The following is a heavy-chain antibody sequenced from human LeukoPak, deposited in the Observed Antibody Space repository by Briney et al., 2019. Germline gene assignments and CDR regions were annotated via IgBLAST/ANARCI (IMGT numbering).Heavy chain of an antibody. J-gene: IGHJ4*02. Sequence: GGSLRLSCAASGFTFSSYSMNWVRQAPGKGLEWVSSISSSSSYIYYADSVKGRFTISRDNAKNSLYLQMNSLRAEDTAVYYCAKPRRGGIAAAGTKYYFDYWGQGTLVTVSS. D-gene: IGHD6-13*01. V-gene: IGHV3-21*01. CDR2: ISSSSSYI. CDR1: GFTFSSYS. CDR3: AKPRRGGIAAAGTKYYFDY.